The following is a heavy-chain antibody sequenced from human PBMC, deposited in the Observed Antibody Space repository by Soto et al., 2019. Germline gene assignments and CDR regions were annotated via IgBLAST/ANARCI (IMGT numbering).Heavy chain of an antibody. CDR3: ARERYYGSGSPVAFDI. D-gene: IGHD3-10*01. J-gene: IGHJ3*02. CDR2: IYYSGST. CDR1: GGSISSYY. Sequence: SETLSLTCTVSGGSISSYYWSWIRQPPGKGLEWIGYIYYSGSTNYNPSLKSRVTISVDTSKNQFSLKLSSVTAADTAVYYCARERYYGSGSPVAFDIWGQGTMVT. V-gene: IGHV4-59*12.